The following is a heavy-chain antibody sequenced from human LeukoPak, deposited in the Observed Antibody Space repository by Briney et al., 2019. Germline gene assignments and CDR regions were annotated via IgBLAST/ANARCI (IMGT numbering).Heavy chain of an antibody. CDR2: IIPIFGTA. V-gene: IGHV1-69*01. CDR3: ARDAVRYRQATTPDY. D-gene: IGHD1-26*01. J-gene: IGHJ4*02. CDR1: GGTFSSYA. Sequence: ASVKVSCKASGGTFSSYAISWVRQAPGQGLEWMGGIIPIFGTANYAQKFQGRVTITADESTSTAYMELSSLRSEDTAVYYCARDAVRYRQATTPDYWGQGTLVTVSS.